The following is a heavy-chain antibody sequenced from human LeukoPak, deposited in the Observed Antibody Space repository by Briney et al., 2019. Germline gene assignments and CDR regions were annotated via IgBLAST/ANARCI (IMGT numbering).Heavy chain of an antibody. CDR2: IYYGGGT. V-gene: IGHV4-39*07. Sequence: PSETLSLTCTVSGGSISSSTYYWGWIRQPPGKGLEWIGSIYYGGGTYYNLSLKSRVTISVDTSKNQFSLKLSSVTAADTAVYYCARTREDFWSGYSRPQHYMDVWGKGTTVTVSS. CDR3: ARTREDFWSGYSRPQHYMDV. J-gene: IGHJ6*03. CDR1: GGSISSSTYY. D-gene: IGHD3-3*01.